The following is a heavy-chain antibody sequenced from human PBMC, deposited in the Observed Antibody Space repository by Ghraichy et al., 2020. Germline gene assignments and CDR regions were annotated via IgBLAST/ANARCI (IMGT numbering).Heavy chain of an antibody. CDR3: YCMTDSSGDYYYYGMDV. CDR1: GFTFSSYA. CDR2: ISGSGGST. V-gene: IGHV3-23*01. Sequence: GGSLRLSCAASGFTFSSYAMSWVRQAPGKGLEWVSAISGSGGSTYYADSVKGRFTISRDNSKNTLYLQMNSLRAEDTAVYYCYCMTDSSGDYYYYGMDVWGQGTTVTVSS. D-gene: IGHD3-22*01. J-gene: IGHJ6*02.